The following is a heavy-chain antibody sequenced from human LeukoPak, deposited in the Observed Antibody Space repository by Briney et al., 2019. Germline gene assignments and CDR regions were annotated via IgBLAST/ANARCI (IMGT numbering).Heavy chain of an antibody. CDR3: ARHPYYYDSSGLNWFDP. V-gene: IGHV4-59*08. D-gene: IGHD3-22*01. CDR1: GGSISSYY. Sequence: SETLSLTCTVSGGSISSYYWSWIRHPPGKGLEWIGYIYYSGSTNYNPSLKSRVTISVDTSKNQFSLKLSSVTAADTAVYYCARHPYYYDSSGLNWFDPWGQGTLVTVSS. CDR2: IYYSGST. J-gene: IGHJ5*02.